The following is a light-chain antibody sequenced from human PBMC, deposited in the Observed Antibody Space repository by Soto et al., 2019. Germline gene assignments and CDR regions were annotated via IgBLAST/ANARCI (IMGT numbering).Light chain of an antibody. CDR1: QSVSSS. CDR3: QQYNNWPPVIT. Sequence: EIMITQSPTTLSVSPGERTTLSFKAIQSVSSSLAWYQQKPGQAPRLLIYGTSTRATGIPARFSGSGSGTEFTLTISSLQSEDFAVYYCQQYNNWPPVITFGQGTRLEIK. CDR2: GTS. J-gene: IGKJ5*01. V-gene: IGKV3-15*01.